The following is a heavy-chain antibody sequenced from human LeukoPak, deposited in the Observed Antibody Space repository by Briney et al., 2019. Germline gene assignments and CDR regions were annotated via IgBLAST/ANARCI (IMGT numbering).Heavy chain of an antibody. CDR2: IIPIFGTA. CDR1: GGTFSSYA. Sequence: ASVKVSCKASGGTFSSYAISWVRQAPGQGLEWMGGIIPIFGTANYAQKFQGRVTITADKSTSTAYMELSSLRSDDTAVYYCARLYSYGVWFDPWGQGTLVTVSS. J-gene: IGHJ5*02. CDR3: ARLYSYGVWFDP. D-gene: IGHD5-18*01. V-gene: IGHV1-69*06.